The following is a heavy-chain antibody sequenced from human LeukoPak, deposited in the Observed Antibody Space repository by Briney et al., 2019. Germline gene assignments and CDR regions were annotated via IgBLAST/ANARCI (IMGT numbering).Heavy chain of an antibody. CDR3: ARGPYYYDSSGH. D-gene: IGHD3-22*01. J-gene: IGHJ4*02. Sequence: SETLSLTCTVSGGSISSYYWSWIRQPPGKGLEWIGYIYYSGSTNYNPSLKSRVTISVDTSKNQFSLKLSSVTAADTAVYYCARGPYYYDSSGHWGQGTMVTVSS. CDR2: IYYSGST. V-gene: IGHV4-59*01. CDR1: GGSISSYY.